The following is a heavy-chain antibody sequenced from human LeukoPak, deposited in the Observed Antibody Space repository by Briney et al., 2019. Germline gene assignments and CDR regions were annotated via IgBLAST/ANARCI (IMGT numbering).Heavy chain of an antibody. Sequence: GGSLRLSCAASGFTFSSYSMNWVRQAPGKGLEWVSYISSGSSTIYYADSVKGRFTISRDNAKNSLYLQMNSLRAEDTAVYYCARDPGIQLWSPDTQFDYWGQGTLVTVSS. D-gene: IGHD5-18*01. CDR2: ISSGSSTI. CDR1: GFTFSSYS. V-gene: IGHV3-48*04. CDR3: ARDPGIQLWSPDTQFDY. J-gene: IGHJ4*02.